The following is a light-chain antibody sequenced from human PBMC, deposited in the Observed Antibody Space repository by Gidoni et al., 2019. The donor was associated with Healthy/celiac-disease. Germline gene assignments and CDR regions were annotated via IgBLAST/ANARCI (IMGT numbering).Light chain of an antibody. CDR2: AAS. J-gene: IGKJ1*01. CDR3: QQSYSTPQT. V-gene: IGKV1-39*01. Sequence: LHIPQSPSSLSASAGDRVTIPSRASQSISSSLNWYQQKPGKAPKLLIYAASSLQSGVPSRFSGSGSGTDFTLTISSLQPEDFATYYCQQSYSTPQTFGQGTKVEIK. CDR1: QSISSS.